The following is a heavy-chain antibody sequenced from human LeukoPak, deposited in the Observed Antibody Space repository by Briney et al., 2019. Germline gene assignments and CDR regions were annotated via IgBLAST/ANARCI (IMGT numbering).Heavy chain of an antibody. J-gene: IGHJ4*02. D-gene: IGHD3-22*01. CDR3: AKDPHYDSSGYYED. V-gene: IGHV3-23*01. Sequence: GGSLRLSCAASGFTFSSYAMSWVRQAPGKGLEWVSAISGSGGSTYYADSVKGRFTISRDNSKNTLCLQMNSLRAEDTAVYYCAKDPHYDSSGYYEDWGQGTLVTVSS. CDR2: ISGSGGST. CDR1: GFTFSSYA.